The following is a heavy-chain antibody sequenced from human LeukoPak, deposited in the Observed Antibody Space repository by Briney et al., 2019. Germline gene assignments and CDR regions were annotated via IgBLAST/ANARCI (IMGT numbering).Heavy chain of an antibody. V-gene: IGHV3-23*01. J-gene: IGHJ4*02. D-gene: IGHD6-19*01. Sequence: GGSLRLSCAASGFTFSSYAMTWVRQAPGKGPEGVSTMSGNGDSAFYADSVKGRFTISSDNSKNTLYLQMNSLRAEDSAVYYCAKYRTGWYEDYWGQGTLVIVSS. CDR3: AKYRTGWYEDY. CDR2: MSGNGDSA. CDR1: GFTFSSYA.